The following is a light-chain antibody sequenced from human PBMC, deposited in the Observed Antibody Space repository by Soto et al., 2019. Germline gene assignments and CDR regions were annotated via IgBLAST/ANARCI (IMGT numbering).Light chain of an antibody. V-gene: IGLV2-14*01. CDR1: SSDVGAYNY. CDR2: EVT. Sequence: QSALTQPASVSGSPGQSITISCTGSSSDVGAYNYVSWYQQHPGKAPRLMIYEVTNRPSGVSNRFSGSKSGNTASLTISGLRAEDEADYYCSSYTGGSTLVVFGGGTKLTV. J-gene: IGLJ2*01. CDR3: SSYTGGSTLVV.